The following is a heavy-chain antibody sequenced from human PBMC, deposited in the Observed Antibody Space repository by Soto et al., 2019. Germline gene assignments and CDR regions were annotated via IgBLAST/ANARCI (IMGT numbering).Heavy chain of an antibody. CDR2: ISAYNGNT. CDR3: ARDKHIVVVTAIYLFDY. V-gene: IGHV1-18*01. D-gene: IGHD2-21*02. Sequence: GASVKVSCKASGYTFTSYAMHWVRQAPGQRLEWMGWISAYNGNTNYAQKLQGRVTMTTDTSTSTAYMELRSLRSDDTAVYYCARDKHIVVVTAIYLFDYWGQGTLVTVSS. CDR1: GYTFTSYA. J-gene: IGHJ4*02.